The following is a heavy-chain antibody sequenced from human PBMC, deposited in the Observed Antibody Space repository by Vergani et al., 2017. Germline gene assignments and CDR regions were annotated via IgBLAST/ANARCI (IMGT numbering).Heavy chain of an antibody. Sequence: QVQLVESGGGVVQPGRSLRLSCAASGFTFSSYAMHWVRQAPGKGLEWVAVISYDGSNKYYADSVKGRFTISRDNSKNTLYLQMNSLRAEDTAVYYCARDRGYYGXFDYWGQGTLVTVSS. J-gene: IGHJ4*02. CDR2: ISYDGSNK. CDR1: GFTFSSYA. CDR3: ARDRGYYGXFDY. D-gene: IGHD4-17*01. V-gene: IGHV3-30*01.